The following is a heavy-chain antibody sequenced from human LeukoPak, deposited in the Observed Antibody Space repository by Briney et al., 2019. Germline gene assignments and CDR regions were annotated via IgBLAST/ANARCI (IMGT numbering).Heavy chain of an antibody. CDR1: GFTFSRYW. J-gene: IGHJ3*02. D-gene: IGHD4/OR15-4a*01. CDR2: ISYDGSNK. CDR3: ARDGLGTDMVPKPSDAFDI. Sequence: TGGSLRLSCAASGFTFSRYWMHWVRQAPGRGLEWVAVISYDGSNKYYADSVKGRFTISRDSSKNTLYLQMNSLRAEDTAVYYCARDGLGTDMVPKPSDAFDIWGQGTMVTVSS. V-gene: IGHV3-30-3*01.